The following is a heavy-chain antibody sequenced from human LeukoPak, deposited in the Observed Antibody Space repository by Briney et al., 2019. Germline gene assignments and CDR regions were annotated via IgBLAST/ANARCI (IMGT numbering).Heavy chain of an antibody. CDR1: GYTFTSYD. CDR2: MNPNSGNT. V-gene: IGHV1-8*01. CDR3: ARAKWELRNEEGFDP. J-gene: IGHJ5*02. D-gene: IGHD1-26*01. Sequence: ASVKVSCKASGYTFTSYDINWVRQATGQGLEWMGWMNPNSGNTGYAQKFQGRVTMTRNTSISTAYMELSSLRSEDTAVYCCARAKWELRNEEGFDPWGQGTLVTVSS.